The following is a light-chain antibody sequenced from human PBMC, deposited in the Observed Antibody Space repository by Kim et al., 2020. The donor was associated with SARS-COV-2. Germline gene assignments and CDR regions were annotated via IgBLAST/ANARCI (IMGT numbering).Light chain of an antibody. Sequence: QSVLTQPPSASGTPGQRVTISCSGSSSNIGSNTVNWYQQLPGTAPKLLIYSNNQRPSGVPDRFSGSKSGTSASLAISGLQSEDGADYYCAAWDDSLNVWVFGGGTKLTVL. CDR3: AAWDDSLNVWV. J-gene: IGLJ3*02. V-gene: IGLV1-44*01. CDR1: SSNIGSNT. CDR2: SNN.